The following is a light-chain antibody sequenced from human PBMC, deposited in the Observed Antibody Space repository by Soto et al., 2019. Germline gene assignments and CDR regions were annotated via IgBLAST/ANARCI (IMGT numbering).Light chain of an antibody. CDR3: SSYTSSSTLV. Sequence: QSALTQPASVSGSPGQSITLSCTGTSSDVGGYNYVSWYQQHPGKAPKQMIYDVSNRPSGVSNRFSGSKSGNTASLTISGLQAEDEADYYCSSYTSSSTLVFGTGTKLTVL. J-gene: IGLJ1*01. CDR1: SSDVGGYNY. V-gene: IGLV2-14*01. CDR2: DVS.